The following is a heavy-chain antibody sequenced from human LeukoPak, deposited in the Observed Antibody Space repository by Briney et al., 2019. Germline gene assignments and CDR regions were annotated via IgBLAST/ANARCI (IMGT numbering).Heavy chain of an antibody. CDR3: AKDSHGYYDILTGYYNAFDY. V-gene: IGHV3-48*01. CDR2: ISSSSSTI. J-gene: IGHJ4*02. Sequence: GGSLRLSCAASGFTFSSYSMNWVRQAPGKGLEWVSYISSSSSTIYYADSVKGRFTISRDNSKNTLYLQMNSLRAEDTAVYYCAKDSHGYYDILTGYYNAFDYWGQGTLVTVSS. CDR1: GFTFSSYS. D-gene: IGHD3-9*01.